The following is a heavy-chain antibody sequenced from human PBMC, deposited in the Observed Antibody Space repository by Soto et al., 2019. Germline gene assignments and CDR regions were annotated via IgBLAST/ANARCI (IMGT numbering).Heavy chain of an antibody. D-gene: IGHD3-3*01. CDR3: ARGLYYDFWSGYYHDLGSYYYYYMDV. V-gene: IGHV4-59*01. CDR1: GGSISSYY. CDR2: IYYSGST. J-gene: IGHJ6*03. Sequence: SETLSLTCTVSGGSISSYYWSWIRQPPGKGLEWIGYIYYSGSTNYNPSLKSRVTISVDTSKNQFSLKLSSVTAADTAVYYCARGLYYDFWSGYYHDLGSYYYYYMDVWGKGTTVTVSS.